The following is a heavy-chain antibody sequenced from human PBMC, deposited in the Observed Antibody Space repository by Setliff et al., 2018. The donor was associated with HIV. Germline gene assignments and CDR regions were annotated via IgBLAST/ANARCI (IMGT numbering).Heavy chain of an antibody. J-gene: IGHJ3*02. D-gene: IGHD4-4*01. CDR1: GYTFTNYG. Sequence: ASVKVSCKASGYTFTNYGVNWVRQAPGQGLEWMGWINTNTGNPTYAQGVTGRFVFSLDTSVSTAYLQISSLKAEDTAMYYCARVNSALGYDAFDIWGQGTMVTVS. V-gene: IGHV7-4-1*02. CDR3: ARVNSALGYDAFDI. CDR2: INTNTGNP.